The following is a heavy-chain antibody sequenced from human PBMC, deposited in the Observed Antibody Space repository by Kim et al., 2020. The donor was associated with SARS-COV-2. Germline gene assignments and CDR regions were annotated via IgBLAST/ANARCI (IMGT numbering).Heavy chain of an antibody. V-gene: IGHV3-30*18. CDR2: ISYDGSNK. CDR1: GFTFSSYG. D-gene: IGHD3-3*01. J-gene: IGHJ4*02. CDR3: AKVGGFWSGYVLDY. Sequence: GGSLRLSCAASGFTFSSYGMHWVRQAPGKGLEWVAVISYDGSNKYYADSVKGRFTISRDNSKNTLYLQMNSLRAEDTAVYYCAKVGGFWSGYVLDYWGQGTLVTVSS.